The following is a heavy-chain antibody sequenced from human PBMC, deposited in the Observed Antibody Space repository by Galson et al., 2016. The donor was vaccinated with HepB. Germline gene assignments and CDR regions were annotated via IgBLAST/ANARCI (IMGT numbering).Heavy chain of an antibody. CDR2: IYHSGST. D-gene: IGHD3-16*01. Sequence: TLSLTCAVSGGSISSGGYSWSWIRQPPGKGLEWIGYIYHSGSTYYNPSLKSRVTMSVDTSKNQFSLKLSSVTAADTAVYYCARDLGIATPPYGMDVWGKGTTVTVSS. V-gene: IGHV4-30-2*01. CDR3: ARDLGIATPPYGMDV. CDR1: GGSISSGGYS. J-gene: IGHJ6*04.